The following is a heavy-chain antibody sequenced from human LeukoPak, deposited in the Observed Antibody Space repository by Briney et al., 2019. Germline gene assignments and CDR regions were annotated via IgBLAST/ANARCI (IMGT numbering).Heavy chain of an antibody. CDR1: GGTFSSYA. J-gene: IGHJ4*02. CDR2: IIPILGIA. CDR3: AREYYDFWSGPKGAYYFDY. Sequence: SVKVSCKASGGTFSSYAISWVGQAPGQGLEWMGRIIPILGIANYAQKFQGRVTITADKSTSTAYMELSSLRSEDTAVYYCAREYYDFWSGPKGAYYFDYWGQGTLVTVSS. V-gene: IGHV1-69*04. D-gene: IGHD3-3*01.